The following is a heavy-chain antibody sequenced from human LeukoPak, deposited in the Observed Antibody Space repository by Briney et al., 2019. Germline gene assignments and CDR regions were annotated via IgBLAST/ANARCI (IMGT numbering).Heavy chain of an antibody. Sequence: PSETLSLTFSVSGYSISSAYYWVWIRQPPGKALEGIGTMYHSGSTNYNPSLKSRVTISVDTSKNQFCLKMSSVTAADTAVYYCARGGYYYDSSGYFPSMDVWGKGTTVTVSS. CDR3: ARGGYYYDSSGYFPSMDV. CDR1: GYSISSAYY. V-gene: IGHV4-38-2*02. CDR2: MYHSGST. D-gene: IGHD3-22*01. J-gene: IGHJ6*01.